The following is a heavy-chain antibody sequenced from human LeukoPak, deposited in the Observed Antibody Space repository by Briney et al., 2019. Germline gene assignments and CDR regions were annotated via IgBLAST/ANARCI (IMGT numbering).Heavy chain of an antibody. J-gene: IGHJ5*02. Sequence: SQTLSLTCAISGDIVSSNSAAWNWIRQSPSRGLEWLGRTYYRSKWYNDYAVSVKSRITINPDTSKNQFSLQLNSVTPEDTAVYYCARDRRTVGSGSYWRLWFDPWGQGTLVTVSS. CDR3: ARDRRTVGSGSYWRLWFDP. V-gene: IGHV6-1*01. CDR2: TYYRSKWYN. CDR1: GDIVSSNSAA. D-gene: IGHD3-10*01.